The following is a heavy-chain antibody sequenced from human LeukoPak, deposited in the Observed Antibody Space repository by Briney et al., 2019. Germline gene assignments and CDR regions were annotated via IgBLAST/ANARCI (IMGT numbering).Heavy chain of an antibody. CDR1: GFTFSDYA. V-gene: IGHV3-23*01. J-gene: IGHJ4*02. CDR2: INVGGATA. CDR3: CFGVLSSVFFDY. D-gene: IGHD3-3*01. Sequence: SGGSLRLSCSASGFTFSDYALNWVRQAPGKGPVWVSTINVGGATAYYADSVKGRFTTSRDTSKNTLYLYMNSLRAEDTALYYCCFGVLSSVFFDYWGQGTPVTVSS.